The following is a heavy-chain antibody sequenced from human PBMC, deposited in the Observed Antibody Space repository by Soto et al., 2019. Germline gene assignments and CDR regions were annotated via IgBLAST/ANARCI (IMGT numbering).Heavy chain of an antibody. CDR2: LSTDGRTS. CDR3: ARDFEWNFDY. CDR1: GFAFSSYN. Sequence: QVQLVESGGGVVQTGRSLRLSCSASGFAFSSYNMHWVRQAPGKGPEWLAILSTDGRTSYYADSLRGRFTISRDNSRNTLFLQMNILRADDTAVYYCARDFEWNFDYRGQGTLVTVSP. D-gene: IGHD3-3*01. J-gene: IGHJ4*02. V-gene: IGHV3-30*03.